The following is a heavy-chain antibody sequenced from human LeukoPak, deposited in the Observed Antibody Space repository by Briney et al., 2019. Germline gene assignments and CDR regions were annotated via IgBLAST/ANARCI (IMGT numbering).Heavy chain of an antibody. V-gene: IGHV2-5*01. Sequence: SGPTLVKPTQTLTLTCTFSGFSLSTRGVGVGWIRQPPGKALEWLALLYWNDDKRYSPTLKSRPTITKDTSKNQVVLTTTNMDPVDTATYYSAHRVEGIAAASTGYDYWGQGTLVTVSS. CDR3: AHRVEGIAAASTGYDY. CDR2: LYWNDDK. CDR1: GFSLSTRGVG. D-gene: IGHD6-13*01. J-gene: IGHJ4*02.